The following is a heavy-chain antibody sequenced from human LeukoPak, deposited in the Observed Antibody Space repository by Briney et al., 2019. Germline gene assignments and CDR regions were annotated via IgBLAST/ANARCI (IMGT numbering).Heavy chain of an antibody. V-gene: IGHV4-28*03. Sequence: ASDTLSLTCAVSGYSITSSSWWGWIRQPPGKGLEWIGYIYHSGTTYYNPSLQSRVTMSVDTSKNQFSLKLSSVTAVDTAVYYCARDYPYLSGNSASLLDYWGQGTLVTVSS. J-gene: IGHJ4*02. CDR3: ARDYPYLSGNSASLLDY. D-gene: IGHD4-23*01. CDR1: GYSITSSSW. CDR2: IYHSGTT.